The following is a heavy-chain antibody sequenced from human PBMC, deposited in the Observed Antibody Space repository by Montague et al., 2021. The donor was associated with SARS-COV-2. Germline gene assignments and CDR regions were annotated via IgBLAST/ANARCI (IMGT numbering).Heavy chain of an antibody. Sequence: SLRLSCAASGFSFSIYWMHWVRQAPGKGLVWVSRIDGYGGTTNYADSVKGRFTISRDNAKSTLYLQMNSLRAEDTAVYYCVRDLVGKDDFWGQGTQVTVSS. J-gene: IGHJ4*02. CDR1: GFSFSIYW. V-gene: IGHV3-74*01. D-gene: IGHD1-26*01. CDR2: IDGYGGTT. CDR3: VRDLVGKDDF.